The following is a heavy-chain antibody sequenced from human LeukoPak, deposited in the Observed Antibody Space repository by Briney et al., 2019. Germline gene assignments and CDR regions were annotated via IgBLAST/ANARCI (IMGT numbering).Heavy chain of an antibody. Sequence: PGGSLRLSCAASGFSFSSYEMHWVRQAPGKGLEYVSEISSNGGTTYYANSVKGRFTISRDNSKNTLYLQLGSLRPEDMAVYYCARRPRTSQFDHWGQGTLVTVSS. V-gene: IGHV3-64*01. D-gene: IGHD1-1*01. J-gene: IGHJ4*02. CDR2: ISSNGGTT. CDR1: GFSFSSYE. CDR3: ARRPRTSQFDH.